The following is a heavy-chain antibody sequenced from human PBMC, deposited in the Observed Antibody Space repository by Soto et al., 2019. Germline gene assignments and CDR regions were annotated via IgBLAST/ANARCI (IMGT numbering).Heavy chain of an antibody. V-gene: IGHV1-46*01. D-gene: IGHD3-3*01. J-gene: IGHJ6*02. CDR3: ARVGYYDFWSGYRGQTFYHYYYGMDV. Sequence: ASVKVSCKASGYTFTSYYMHWVRQAPGQGLEWMGIINPSGGSTSYAQKFQGRVTMTRDTSTSTVYMELSSLRSEDTAVYYCARVGYYDFWSGYRGQTFYHYYYGMDVWGQGTTVTVSS. CDR1: GYTFTSYY. CDR2: INPSGGST.